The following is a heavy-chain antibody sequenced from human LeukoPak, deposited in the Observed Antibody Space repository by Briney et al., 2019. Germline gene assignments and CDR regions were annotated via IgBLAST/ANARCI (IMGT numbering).Heavy chain of an antibody. D-gene: IGHD2-2*01. CDR3: ARDGVDIVVVPAAHPNWFDP. V-gene: IGHV1-46*01. CDR1: GYTFTSYY. J-gene: IGHJ5*02. Sequence: ASVKVSCKASGYTFTSYYMHWVRQAPGQGLEWMGIINPSGGSTSYAQKFQGRVTMTRDMSTSTVYMELSSLRSEDTAVYYCARDGVDIVVVPAAHPNWFDPWGQGTLVTVSS. CDR2: INPSGGST.